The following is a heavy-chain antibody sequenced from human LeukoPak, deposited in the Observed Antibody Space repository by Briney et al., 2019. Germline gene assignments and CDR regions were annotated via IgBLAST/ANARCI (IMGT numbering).Heavy chain of an antibody. Sequence: SETLSLTCTVSGGSISSYYWSWIRQPPGKGLEWIGYIYYSGSTNYNPSLKSRVTISVDTSKNQFSLKLISVTAADTAVYYCARGGVLKSVDYWGQGTLVTVSS. V-gene: IGHV4-59*01. CDR3: ARGGVLKSVDY. CDR2: IYYSGST. CDR1: GGSISSYY. J-gene: IGHJ4*02. D-gene: IGHD3-16*01.